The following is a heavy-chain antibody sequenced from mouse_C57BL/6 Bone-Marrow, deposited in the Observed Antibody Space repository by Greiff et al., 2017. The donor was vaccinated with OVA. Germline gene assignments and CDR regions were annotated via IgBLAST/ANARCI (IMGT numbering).Heavy chain of an antibody. J-gene: IGHJ2*01. D-gene: IGHD1-1*01. CDR2: IHPSDSDT. CDR3: AMAFYYYGSSFDY. CDR1: GYTFTSYW. Sequence: VQLQQPGAELVKPGASVKVSCKASGYTFTSYWMHWVKQRPGQGLEWIGRIHPSDSDTNYTQKFKGKATLTVDKSSSTAYMQLSSLTSEDSAVYYCAMAFYYYGSSFDYWGQGTTLTVSS. V-gene: IGHV1-74*01.